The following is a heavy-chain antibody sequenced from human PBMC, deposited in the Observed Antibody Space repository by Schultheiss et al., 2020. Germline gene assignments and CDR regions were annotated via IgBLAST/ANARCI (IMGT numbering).Heavy chain of an antibody. J-gene: IGHJ4*02. CDR1: GFTFDGHA. CDR2: VTWTSGTI. D-gene: IGHD1-1*01. V-gene: IGHV3-9*01. Sequence: GESLRLSCAASGFTFDGHAMHWVRQVPGKGLEWVSGVTWTSGTIDYVDSVKGRFTISRDNAKNSLYLQMNSLRPEDTALYYCTRAGHFTAPTQLDHWGQGVLVTVSS. CDR3: TRAGHFTAPTQLDH.